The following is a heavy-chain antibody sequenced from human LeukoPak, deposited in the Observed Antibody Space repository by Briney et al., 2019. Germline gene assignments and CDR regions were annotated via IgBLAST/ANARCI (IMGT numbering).Heavy chain of an antibody. CDR3: ARVVDPHFDY. J-gene: IGHJ4*02. CDR1: GFTFSSYW. CDR2: IKCDGSTT. D-gene: IGHD2-21*01. Sequence: GGPLRLSCAASGFTFSSYWMHWVRQAPGKGLVWVSRIKCDGSTTTYADSVKGRFTISRDNAKNTLYLQMNSLRAEDTAVYYCARVVDPHFDYWGQGTLVTVSS. V-gene: IGHV3-74*01.